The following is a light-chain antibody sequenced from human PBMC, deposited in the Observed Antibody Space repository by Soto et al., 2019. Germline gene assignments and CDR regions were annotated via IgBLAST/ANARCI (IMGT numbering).Light chain of an antibody. Sequence: QPVLTQPASVSGSPGQAITISCTGTSSDVGGDDSVSWHQQHPGEAPKLMIFHVSNRPSGVSNRFSGSRSGNTASLTISGLQAEDEAVYFCSSVATSGTLVFGTGTKLTVL. CDR3: SSVATSGTLV. CDR2: HVS. J-gene: IGLJ1*01. CDR1: SSDVGGDDS. V-gene: IGLV2-14*01.